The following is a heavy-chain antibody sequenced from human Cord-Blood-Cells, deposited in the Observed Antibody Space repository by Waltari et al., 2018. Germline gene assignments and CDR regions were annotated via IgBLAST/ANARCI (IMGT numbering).Heavy chain of an antibody. Sequence: QVQLVQSGAEVKKPGSSVKVSCKASGGTFSSYAISWVRQAPGQGLEWMGGITPIFGTAIYAQKFQGRVTITADESTSTAYMELSSLRSEDTAVYYCARVGRFGGVFGYWGQGTLVTVSS. CDR1: GGTFSSYA. CDR3: ARVGRFGGVFGY. V-gene: IGHV1-69*12. CDR2: ITPIFGTA. D-gene: IGHD3-16*02. J-gene: IGHJ4*02.